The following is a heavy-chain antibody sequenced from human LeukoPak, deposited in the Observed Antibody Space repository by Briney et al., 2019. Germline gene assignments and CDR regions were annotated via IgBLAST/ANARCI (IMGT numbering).Heavy chain of an antibody. CDR2: IYYSGST. CDR3: ARTLND. V-gene: IGHV4-59*08. J-gene: IGHJ4*02. CDR1: GGSISSYY. Sequence: SETLSLTCTVSGGSISSYYWSWIRQPPGKGLGWIGYIYYSGSTNYNPSLKSRVTISVDTSKNQFSLKLSSVTAADTAVYYCARTLNDWGQGTLVAVSS.